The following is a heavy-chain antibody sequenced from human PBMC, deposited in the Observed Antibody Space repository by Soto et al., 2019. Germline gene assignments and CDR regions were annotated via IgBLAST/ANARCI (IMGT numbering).Heavy chain of an antibody. V-gene: IGHV4-39*01. D-gene: IGHD3-22*01. J-gene: IGHJ4*02. Sequence: QLQLQESGPGLVKPSETLSLTCTVSGGSLSTSSYYWGWIRQPPGKGLEWIGSIYYSGSTYYNPSLKSRVTISVDTSKNQFSLKLSSVTAADTAVYYCARDYDSSGDYWGQGPLVTVSS. CDR2: IYYSGST. CDR1: GGSLSTSSYY. CDR3: ARDYDSSGDY.